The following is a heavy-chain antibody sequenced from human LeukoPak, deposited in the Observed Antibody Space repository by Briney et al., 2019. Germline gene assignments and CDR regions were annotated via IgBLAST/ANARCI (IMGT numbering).Heavy chain of an antibody. CDR2: IKQDGSEK. Sequence: GGSLRLSCAASGFTFSSYWMSWVRQAPGKGLEWVANIKQDGSEKYYVDSVKGRFTISRDNAKNSLYLQMNSLRAEDTAVYYCARDKSGYCSSTSCARQPLDYWGQGTLVTVSS. D-gene: IGHD2-2*01. CDR1: GFTFSSYW. CDR3: ARDKSGYCSSTSCARQPLDY. V-gene: IGHV3-7*01. J-gene: IGHJ4*02.